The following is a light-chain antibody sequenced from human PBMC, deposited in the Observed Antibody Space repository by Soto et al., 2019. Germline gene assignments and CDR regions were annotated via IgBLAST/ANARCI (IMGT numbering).Light chain of an antibody. J-gene: IGKJ3*01. CDR2: AAS. CDR3: QQLNNYPLT. V-gene: IGKV1-9*01. CDR1: QGISSY. Sequence: DIQLTQSPSFLSASVGDRVTITCRASQGISSYLAWYQQKPGKAPNLLIYAASTLQSGVPSRFRRSASGTEFTLTISSLQPDDFATYYCQQLNNYPLTFGPGTKVDIK.